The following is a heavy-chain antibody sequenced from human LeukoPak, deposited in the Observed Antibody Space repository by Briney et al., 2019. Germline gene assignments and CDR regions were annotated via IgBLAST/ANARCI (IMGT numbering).Heavy chain of an antibody. CDR3: ARDRTGEYYGSGSYYNRPDYYHYYGMDV. J-gene: IGHJ6*02. CDR2: LSWNSGRI. V-gene: IGHV3-9*01. D-gene: IGHD3-10*01. CDR1: GFTFDDYP. Sequence: PGRSLRLSCVASGFTFDDYPMHWVRQAPGKGLEWVAGLSWNSGRIAYADSVKGRFTISRDNAKNSLYLQMNSLRAEDTAVYYCARDRTGEYYGSGSYYNRPDYYHYYGMDVWGQGTTVTVSS.